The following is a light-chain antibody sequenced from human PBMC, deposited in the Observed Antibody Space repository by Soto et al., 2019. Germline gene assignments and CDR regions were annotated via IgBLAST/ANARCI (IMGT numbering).Light chain of an antibody. Sequence: QSALTQPPSASGSPGQSVTISCTGTSSDVGGYKYVSWYQQHPGKAPTLMIYEVSKRPSGVPDRFSGSKSGNTASLTVSGLQAEDEADYYCSSYAGSILGVFGGGTKLTVL. J-gene: IGLJ3*02. CDR2: EVS. CDR1: SSDVGGYKY. V-gene: IGLV2-8*01. CDR3: SSYAGSILGV.